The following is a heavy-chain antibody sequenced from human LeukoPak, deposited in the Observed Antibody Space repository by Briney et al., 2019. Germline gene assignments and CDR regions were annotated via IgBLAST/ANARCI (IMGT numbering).Heavy chain of an antibody. CDR2: INNDGDNS. CDR3: ARERAYYDFWSGYSSGMDV. CDR1: GFTFSRYA. D-gene: IGHD3-3*01. Sequence: PGGSLRLSCAASGFTFSRYAMSWVRQAPGKGLEWVSAINNDGDNSFYADSVKGRFTISRDNSKNTLYLQMNSLRAEDTAVYYCARERAYYDFWSGYSSGMDVWGQGTTVTVSS. V-gene: IGHV3-23*01. J-gene: IGHJ6*02.